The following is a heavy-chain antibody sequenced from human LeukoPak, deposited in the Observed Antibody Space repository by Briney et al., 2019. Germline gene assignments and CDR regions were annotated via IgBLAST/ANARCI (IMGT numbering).Heavy chain of an antibody. CDR3: ARVPSGHTFDY. CDR1: GYTFTSYG. D-gene: IGHD6-19*01. Sequence: GASVKVSCKASGYTFTSYGISWVRQAPGQGLEWMGWISAYNGNTNYAQKLQGRVTMTTDTSTSTAYMELSSLRSEDTAVYYCARVPSGHTFDYWGQGTLVTVSS. V-gene: IGHV1-18*01. J-gene: IGHJ4*02. CDR2: ISAYNGNT.